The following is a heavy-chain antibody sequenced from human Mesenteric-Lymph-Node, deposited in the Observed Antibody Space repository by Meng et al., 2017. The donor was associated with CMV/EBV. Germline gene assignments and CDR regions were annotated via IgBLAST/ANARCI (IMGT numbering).Heavy chain of an antibody. CDR3: ARHQRWLKSEGGFNY. J-gene: IGHJ4*02. D-gene: IGHD4-23*01. CDR1: GGSFSGYY. Sequence: VQLQQWAAGLLKPPETLSLTCAVYGGSFSGYYWSWIRQPPGKGLEWIGEINHSGSTNYNPSLKSRVTISVDTSKNQFSLKLSSVTAADTAVYYCARHQRWLKSEGGFNYWGQGTLVTVSS. CDR2: INHSGST. V-gene: IGHV4-34*01.